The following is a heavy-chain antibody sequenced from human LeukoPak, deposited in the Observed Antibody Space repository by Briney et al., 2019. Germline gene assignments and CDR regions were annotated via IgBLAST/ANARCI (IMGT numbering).Heavy chain of an antibody. CDR3: ARDRPKGVAGRYFDL. D-gene: IGHD2-15*01. J-gene: IGHJ2*01. Sequence: SETLSLTCAVSGCSISTGNWGSWVRQPPGKGLEGIGEIYHSGITNYNPSLKSRVTISVDKSKNQFSLKLSPVTAADTAVYYCARDRPKGVAGRYFDLWGRGTLVTVSS. CDR2: IYHSGIT. V-gene: IGHV4-4*02. CDR1: GCSISTGNW.